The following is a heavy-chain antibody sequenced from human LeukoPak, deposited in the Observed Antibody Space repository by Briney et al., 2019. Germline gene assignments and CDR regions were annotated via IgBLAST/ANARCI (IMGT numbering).Heavy chain of an antibody. J-gene: IGHJ4*02. V-gene: IGHV3-21*01. D-gene: IGHD3-3*01. CDR2: ITIFSNYI. CDR1: GFTFSIYG. Sequence: KPGGSLRLSCAASGFTFSIYGMHWVRQAPGKGLGWVSSITIFSNYIYYPDSVKGRVTISTDNSKKSLYLEMTSLIPEDTALYYCAKPQEADLWVPDYWGQGTLVTVSS. CDR3: AKPQEADLWVPDY.